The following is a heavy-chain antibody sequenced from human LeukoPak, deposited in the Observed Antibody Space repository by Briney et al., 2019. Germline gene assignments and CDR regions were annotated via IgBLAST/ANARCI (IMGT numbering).Heavy chain of an antibody. CDR3: AEVESSYCRI. Sequence: GGSLRLSCAASGFTFGNYGMNWVRQAPGKGLEWVSSIGGGGYTTYYADSVRGRFTISRDSSKNSMYLQMSSLRAEDTAIYYCAEVESSYCRIWGQGTLVTVSS. CDR2: IGGGGYTT. V-gene: IGHV3-23*01. CDR1: GFTFGNYG. D-gene: IGHD3-10*01. J-gene: IGHJ4*02.